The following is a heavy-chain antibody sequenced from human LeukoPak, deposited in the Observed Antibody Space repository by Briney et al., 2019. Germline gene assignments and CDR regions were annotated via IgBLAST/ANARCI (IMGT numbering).Heavy chain of an antibody. CDR2: ISAYNGNT. V-gene: IGHV1-18*01. Sequence: ASVKVSCKASGYTFTSYGISWVRQAPGQGPEWMGWISAYNGNTNYAQKLQGRVTMTTDTSTSTAYMELRSLRSDDTAVYYCARVWYDILTGYRYNWFDPWGQGTLVTVSS. D-gene: IGHD3-9*01. CDR1: GYTFTSYG. J-gene: IGHJ5*02. CDR3: ARVWYDILTGYRYNWFDP.